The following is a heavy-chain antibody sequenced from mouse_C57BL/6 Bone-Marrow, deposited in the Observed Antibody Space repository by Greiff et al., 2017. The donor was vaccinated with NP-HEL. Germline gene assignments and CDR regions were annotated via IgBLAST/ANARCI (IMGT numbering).Heavy chain of an antibody. J-gene: IGHJ4*01. Sequence: VQVVESGAELVKPGASVKISCKASGYAFSSYWMTWVKERPGKGLEWIGQIYPGDGDTKYNGKFKGKATLTADKSSSTAYMQVSSLTSEDSAVYFWARGDYGSSRFGYAMDYWGQGTSVTVSS. V-gene: IGHV1-80*01. CDR2: IYPGDGDT. D-gene: IGHD1-1*01. CDR3: ARGDYGSSRFGYAMDY. CDR1: GYAFSSYW.